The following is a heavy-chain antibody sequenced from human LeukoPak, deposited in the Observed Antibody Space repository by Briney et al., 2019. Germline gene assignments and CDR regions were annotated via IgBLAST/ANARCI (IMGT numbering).Heavy chain of an antibody. D-gene: IGHD4/OR15-4a*01. V-gene: IGHV3-21*01. Sequence: PGGSLRLSCAASGFTFSTSTLSWFRQAPGKGLEWVSSINGRSSNIKHADSVRGRFTISRDNAKSSLYLQMDSLRAEDTAVYYCASIPNNANFPNWFDPWGQGTLVTVSS. CDR2: INGRSSNI. CDR3: ASIPNNANFPNWFDP. J-gene: IGHJ5*02. CDR1: GFTFSTST.